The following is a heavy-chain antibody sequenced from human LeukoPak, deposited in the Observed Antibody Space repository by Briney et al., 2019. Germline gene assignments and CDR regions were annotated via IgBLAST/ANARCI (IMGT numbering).Heavy chain of an antibody. D-gene: IGHD1-26*01. V-gene: IGHV5-51*01. CDR2: IYPGDSDT. J-gene: IGHJ4*02. Sequence: GESLKISRKGSGYSFTSYWIGWVRQMPGKGLEWMGIIYPGDSDTRYSPSFQGQVTISADKSISTAYLQWSSLKASDTATYYCARPGWELTYGFDYWGQGTLVTVSS. CDR1: GYSFTSYW. CDR3: ARPGWELTYGFDY.